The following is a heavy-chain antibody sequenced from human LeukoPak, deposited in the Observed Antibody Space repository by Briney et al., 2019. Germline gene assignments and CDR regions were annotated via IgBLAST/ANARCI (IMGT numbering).Heavy chain of an antibody. D-gene: IGHD1-1*01. Sequence: KPGGSLRLSCAASGFTFSSYSMNWVRQAPGKGLEWVSSITSSGTYIYYADSVKGRFTISRDNAKNSLYLQMNSLRADDTAVYYCARYKYPQIDSWGQGTLVTVSS. CDR3: ARYKYPQIDS. V-gene: IGHV3-21*01. J-gene: IGHJ4*02. CDR1: GFTFSSYS. CDR2: ITSSGTYI.